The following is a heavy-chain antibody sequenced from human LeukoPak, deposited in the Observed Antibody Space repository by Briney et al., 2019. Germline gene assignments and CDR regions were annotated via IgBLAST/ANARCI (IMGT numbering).Heavy chain of an antibody. D-gene: IGHD2-2*01. V-gene: IGHV1-2*02. CDR3: ARDVGEYCSSTDCYASDY. CDR1: GYTFTGYY. Sequence: RASVTVSCKASGYTFTGYYIHWVRQAPGQGLEWMGWINPNSGATNYAQKFQGRVTMTRDTSISTAYMELSRLRSDDTAVYYCARDVGEYCSSTDCYASDYWGQGTLVSVSS. J-gene: IGHJ4*02. CDR2: INPNSGAT.